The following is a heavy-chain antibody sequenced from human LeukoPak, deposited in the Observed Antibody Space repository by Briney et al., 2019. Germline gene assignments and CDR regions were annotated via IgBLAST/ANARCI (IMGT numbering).Heavy chain of an antibody. CDR2: VNHNGNVN. CDR3: ARGGGLDV. Sequence: HSGGSLRLSCAASGFTFSSYWMNWARQAPGKGLEWVASVNHNGNVNYYVDSVKGRLTISRDNAKNSLYLQMSNLRAEDTAVYFCARGGGLDVWGQGATVTVSS. J-gene: IGHJ6*02. D-gene: IGHD3-16*01. V-gene: IGHV3-7*03. CDR1: GFTFSSYW.